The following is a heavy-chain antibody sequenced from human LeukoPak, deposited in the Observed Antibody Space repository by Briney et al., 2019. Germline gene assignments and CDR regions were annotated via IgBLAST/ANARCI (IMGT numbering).Heavy chain of an antibody. Sequence: GASVKVSCKASGYTFTSYAMNWVRQAPGQGLEWLGWINTNTGNPTYAQGFTGRFVFSLDTSVSTAYLQISSLKAEDTAVYYCARDLGWAVARYYFDYWGQGTLVTVSS. D-gene: IGHD6-19*01. J-gene: IGHJ4*02. CDR3: ARDLGWAVARYYFDY. CDR2: INTNTGNP. CDR1: GYTFTSYA. V-gene: IGHV7-4-1*02.